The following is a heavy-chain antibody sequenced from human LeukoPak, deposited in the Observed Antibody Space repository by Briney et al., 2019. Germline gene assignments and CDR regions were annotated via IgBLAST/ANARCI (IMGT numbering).Heavy chain of an antibody. D-gene: IGHD1-1*01. CDR3: ARDLNGRY. J-gene: IGHJ4*02. Sequence: SETLSLTCTVSGGSISSYYWSWIRQPPGKGLEWIGYTYYSGSTNYNPSLKSRVTISVDTSKNQFSLKLSSVTAADTAVYYCARDLNGRYWGQGTLVTVSS. CDR1: GGSISSYY. CDR2: TYYSGST. V-gene: IGHV4-59*01.